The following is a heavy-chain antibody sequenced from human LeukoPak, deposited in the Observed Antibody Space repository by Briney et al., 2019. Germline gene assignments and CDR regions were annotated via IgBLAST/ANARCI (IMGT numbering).Heavy chain of an antibody. CDR3: AKGADFWSGYLDY. J-gene: IGHJ4*02. D-gene: IGHD3-3*01. CDR2: ISWNSGSI. CDR1: GFTFDDYA. Sequence: GGSLRLSCAASGFTFDDYAMHWVRQAPGKGLEWVSGISWNSGSIGYADSVKGRFTISRDNAKNSLYLQMNSLRAEDMALYYCAKGADFWSGYLDYWGQGTLVTVSS. V-gene: IGHV3-9*03.